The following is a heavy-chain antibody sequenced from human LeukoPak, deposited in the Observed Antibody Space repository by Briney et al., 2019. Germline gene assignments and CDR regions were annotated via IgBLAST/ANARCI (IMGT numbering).Heavy chain of an antibody. V-gene: IGHV1-18*04. CDR2: ISGNDGNT. D-gene: IGHD2-21*02. Sequence: GASVKVSCKASGYTFTDYYMHWVRQAPGQGLEWMGWISGNDGNTNYAQKLQGRVTMTTDTSTSTAYMELRSPTSDDTAVYYCARDLIGGDVDFDYWGQGTLVSVSS. J-gene: IGHJ4*02. CDR3: ARDLIGGDVDFDY. CDR1: GYTFTDYY.